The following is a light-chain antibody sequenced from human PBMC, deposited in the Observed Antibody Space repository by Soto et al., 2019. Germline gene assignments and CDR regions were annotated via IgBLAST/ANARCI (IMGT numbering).Light chain of an antibody. CDR3: AAWDDSLNGPVV. Sequence: QSVLTQTPSASGTPGQRVTISCSGSSSNIGSYYVNWYQQLPGTAPKLLIFSDNQRPSGVPDRFSGSKSVASASLAISGLQSEDEADYYCAAWDDSLNGPVVFGGGTKVTVL. V-gene: IGLV1-44*01. CDR1: SSNIGSYY. J-gene: IGLJ2*01. CDR2: SDN.